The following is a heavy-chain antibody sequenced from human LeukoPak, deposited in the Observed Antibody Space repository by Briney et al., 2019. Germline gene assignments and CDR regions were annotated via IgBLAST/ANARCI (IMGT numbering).Heavy chain of an antibody. CDR1: GGSISSYY. CDR3: ARDSFPGYYGSGSYIDY. V-gene: IGHV4-4*07. CDR2: IYTSGST. D-gene: IGHD3-10*01. Sequence: PSETLSLTCTVSGGSISSYYWSWIRQPAGKGLEWIGRIYTSGSTNYNPSLKSRVTMSVDTSKNQFSLKLSSVTAADTAVYYCARDSFPGYYGSGSYIDYWGQGTLVTVSS. J-gene: IGHJ4*02.